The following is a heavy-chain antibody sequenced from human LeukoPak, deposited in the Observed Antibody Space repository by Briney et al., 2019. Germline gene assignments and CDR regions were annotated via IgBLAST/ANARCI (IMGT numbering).Heavy chain of an antibody. Sequence: GGSLRLSCAASGFTLSTYEMNWVRQAPGKGLEWVSYISSTGSNIYYADSVKGRFTISRDNAKNSLYLLMNSLRTEDTAVYYCAATYYYDGSGDYWGQGTMVTVSS. CDR1: GFTLSTYE. CDR2: ISSTGSNI. CDR3: AATYYYDGSGDY. J-gene: IGHJ4*02. V-gene: IGHV3-48*03. D-gene: IGHD3-22*01.